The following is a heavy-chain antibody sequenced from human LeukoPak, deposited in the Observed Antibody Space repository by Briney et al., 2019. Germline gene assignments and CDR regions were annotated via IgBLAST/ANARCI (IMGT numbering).Heavy chain of an antibody. D-gene: IGHD3-10*01. CDR2: ISAYNGNT. Sequence: ASVKVSCKASGYTFTSYGISWVRQAPGQGLEWMGWISAYNGNTNYAQKLQGRVTMTTDTSTSTAYMELRSLRSDDTAVYYCTREGNYYGSSDYYYYMDVWGKGTTVTVSS. CDR3: TREGNYYGSSDYYYYMDV. J-gene: IGHJ6*03. CDR1: GYTFTSYG. V-gene: IGHV1-18*01.